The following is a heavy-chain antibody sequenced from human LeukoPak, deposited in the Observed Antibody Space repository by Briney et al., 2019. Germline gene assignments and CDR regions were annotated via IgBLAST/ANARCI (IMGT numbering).Heavy chain of an antibody. V-gene: IGHV3-23*01. D-gene: IGHD3-16*01. CDR2: ISGSGGST. CDR1: GFTFTTYS. Sequence: PGGSLRLSCEASGFTFTTYSMTWVRQAPGKGLEWVSTISGSGGSTYYADSVKGRFTISRDNSKNTLYLQMNSLRAEDTAVYYCASVVITWGGPGYFDYWGQGTLVTVSS. CDR3: ASVVITWGGPGYFDY. J-gene: IGHJ4*02.